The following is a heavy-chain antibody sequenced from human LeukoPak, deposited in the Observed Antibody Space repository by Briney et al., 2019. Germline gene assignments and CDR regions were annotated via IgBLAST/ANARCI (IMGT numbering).Heavy chain of an antibody. Sequence: GGSLRLSCAASGFTFSSYAMHWVRQAPGKGLEWVGRIKTRTDDGATDYAAPVKGRFTISRDDSKNTLYLQMNSLKTADTAVYYCTTDPYDFWSGYSFWGQGTLVTVSS. CDR1: GFTFSSYA. CDR3: TTDPYDFWSGYSF. V-gene: IGHV3-15*07. D-gene: IGHD3-3*01. J-gene: IGHJ4*02. CDR2: IKTRTDDGAT.